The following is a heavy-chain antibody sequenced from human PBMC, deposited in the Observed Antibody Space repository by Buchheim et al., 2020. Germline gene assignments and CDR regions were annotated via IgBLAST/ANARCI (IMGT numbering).Heavy chain of an antibody. Sequence: QVQLVESGGGVVQPGRSLRLSCAASGFTFSSYAMHWVRQAPGKGLEWVAVISYDGSNKYYADSVKGRFTISRDNSKTTLYLQMNSLRAEDTAVYYCARDRWELLGAIDYWGQGTL. J-gene: IGHJ4*02. CDR2: ISYDGSNK. V-gene: IGHV3-30-3*01. CDR1: GFTFSSYA. CDR3: ARDRWELLGAIDY. D-gene: IGHD1-26*01.